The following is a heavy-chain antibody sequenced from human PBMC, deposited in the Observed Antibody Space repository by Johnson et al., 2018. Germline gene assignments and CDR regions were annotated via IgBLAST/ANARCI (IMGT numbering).Heavy chain of an antibody. J-gene: IGHJ6*02. CDR3: TTDPTYYDILTGYDGMDV. Sequence: VQLLESGGGLVKPGGSLRLSCAASGFTFSNAWMNWVRQAPGKGLEWVGRLNSKTDGGTTDYAAPVKGRFTISRDDSKNTLHLQMNSLKTEDTAGYYCTTDPTYYDILTGYDGMDVWGQGTTVTVSS. CDR2: LNSKTDGGTT. V-gene: IGHV3-15*07. CDR1: GFTFSNAW. D-gene: IGHD3-9*01.